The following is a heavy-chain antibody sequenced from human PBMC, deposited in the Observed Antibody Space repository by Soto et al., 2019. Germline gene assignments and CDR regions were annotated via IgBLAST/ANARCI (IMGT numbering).Heavy chain of an antibody. V-gene: IGHV1-2*02. J-gene: IGHJ6*02. Sequence: GASVKVSCKASGYTFTGYYMHWVRQAPGQGLEWMGWINPNSGGTNYAQKFQGRVTMTRDTSISTAYMELSRLRSDDTAVYYCARDLGYSYGYYYYYGMDVWGQGTTVTVSS. CDR2: INPNSGGT. D-gene: IGHD5-18*01. CDR1: GYTFTGYY. CDR3: ARDLGYSYGYYYYYGMDV.